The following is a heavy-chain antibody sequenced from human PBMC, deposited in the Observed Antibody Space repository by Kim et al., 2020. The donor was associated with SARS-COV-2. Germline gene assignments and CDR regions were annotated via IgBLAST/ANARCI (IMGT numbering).Heavy chain of an antibody. V-gene: IGHV3-23*03. CDR1: GFTFSSYA. CDR3: AKDSGGDLVVAEKNYYGMDV. Sequence: GGSLRLSCAASGFTFSSYAMSWVRQAPGKGLEWVAVIYNGGSSTYYADSVKGRFTISRDNSKNTLYLQMNSLRAEDTAVYYWAKDSGGDLVVAEKNYYGMDVWGQGTTVTVSS. J-gene: IGHJ6*02. CDR2: IYNGGSST. D-gene: IGHD1-26*01.